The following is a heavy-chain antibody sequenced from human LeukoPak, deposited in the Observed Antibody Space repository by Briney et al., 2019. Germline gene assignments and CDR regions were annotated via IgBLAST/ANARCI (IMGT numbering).Heavy chain of an antibody. J-gene: IGHJ4*02. D-gene: IGHD2-15*01. V-gene: IGHV1-58*01. CDR1: GFTFTSSA. CDR2: IVVGSGNT. Sequence: SVKVSCKASGFTFTSSAVQWVRQARGQRLEWIGWIVVGSGNTNYAQKFQERVTITRDMSTSTAYMELSSLRSEDTAVYYCATDRYCSGGSCYYFFDYWGQGTLVTVSS. CDR3: ATDRYCSGGSCYYFFDY.